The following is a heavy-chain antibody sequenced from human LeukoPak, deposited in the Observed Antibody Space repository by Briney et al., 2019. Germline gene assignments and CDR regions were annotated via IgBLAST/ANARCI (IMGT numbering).Heavy chain of an antibody. V-gene: IGHV4-39*01. J-gene: IGHJ2*01. CDR1: GGSISSSSYY. CDR2: IYYSGST. CDR3: ARGWGYYDSSGYYLARYFDL. D-gene: IGHD3-22*01. Sequence: SETRSLTCTVSGGSISSSSYYWGWIRRPPGMGLAWSGCIYYSGSTYYNPSLKSRVTISVDTSKNQFSLKLSSVSAADTAVYSCARGWGYYDSSGYYLARYFDLWGRGTLVTVSS.